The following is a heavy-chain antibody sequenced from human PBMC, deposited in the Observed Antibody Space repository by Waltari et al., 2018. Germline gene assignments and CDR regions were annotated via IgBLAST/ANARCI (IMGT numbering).Heavy chain of an antibody. J-gene: IGHJ4*02. CDR2: IIHIFGTE. Sequence: QVQLVQSGAEVKKPGSSVKVSCKASGGTFSSSAISWVRQAPGHGLEWMGGIIHIFGTENYAKKFQGRVTITTDESTSTAYMELSSLRSEDTAVYYCARAAYYDILTGYYDYWGQGTLVTVSS. V-gene: IGHV1-69*05. D-gene: IGHD3-9*01. CDR1: GGTFSSSA. CDR3: ARAAYYDILTGYYDY.